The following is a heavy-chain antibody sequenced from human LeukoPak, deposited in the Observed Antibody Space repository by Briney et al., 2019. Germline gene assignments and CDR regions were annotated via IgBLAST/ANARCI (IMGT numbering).Heavy chain of an antibody. CDR2: INPSGGST. D-gene: IGHD5-18*01. Sequence: ASVKVSCKASGGTFSSYAISWVRQAPGQGLEWMGIINPSGGSTSYAQKFQGRVTMTRDTSTSTVYMELSSLRSEDTAVYYCARGGYSYGYESHFDYWGQGTLVTVSS. V-gene: IGHV1-46*01. J-gene: IGHJ4*02. CDR3: ARGGYSYGYESHFDY. CDR1: GGTFSSYA.